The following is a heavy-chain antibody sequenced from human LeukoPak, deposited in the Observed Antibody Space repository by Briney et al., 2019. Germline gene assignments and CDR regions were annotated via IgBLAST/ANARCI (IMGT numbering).Heavy chain of an antibody. CDR3: AGGGDSGGYYYPMFDY. V-gene: IGHV4-59*01. CDR1: GGSISSYY. CDR2: IYYSGST. Sequence: PSETLSLTCTVSGGSISSYYWSWIRQPPGKGLGWMGYIYYSGSTNYTPSLKSRVTIPVDTSKNQFTLKLNSVTAADTAVYYCAGGGDSGGYYYPMFDYWGQGTLVTVSS. J-gene: IGHJ4*02. D-gene: IGHD3-22*01.